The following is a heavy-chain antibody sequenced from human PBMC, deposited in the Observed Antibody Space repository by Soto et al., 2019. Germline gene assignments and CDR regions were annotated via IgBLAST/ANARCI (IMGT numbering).Heavy chain of an antibody. Sequence: ASETLSLTXTVSGGSISSSSYYWGWIRQPPGKGLEWIGSIYYSGSTYYNPSLKSRVTISVDTSKNQFSLKLSSVTAADTAVYYCASRHGGLWFGELLYFDYWGQGTLVTVSS. V-gene: IGHV4-39*01. CDR1: GGSISSSSYY. CDR3: ASRHGGLWFGELLYFDY. CDR2: IYYSGST. J-gene: IGHJ4*02. D-gene: IGHD3-10*01.